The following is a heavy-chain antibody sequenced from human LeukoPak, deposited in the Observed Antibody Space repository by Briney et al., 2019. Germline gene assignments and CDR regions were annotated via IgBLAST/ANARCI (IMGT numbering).Heavy chain of an antibody. V-gene: IGHV3-66*01. J-gene: IGHJ4*02. CDR3: ARGQIDLLRNYFDS. Sequence: GGSMRLSCAASGFIVSHKYMAWVRQAPGKGLEWLSIIYAGGNSVSADSVKGRFIISRDNPRNTVHLQMNSLRDDDTAVYYCARGQIDLLRNYFDSWGPGTLVAVSS. CDR2: IYAGGNS. CDR1: GFIVSHKY. D-gene: IGHD3-22*01.